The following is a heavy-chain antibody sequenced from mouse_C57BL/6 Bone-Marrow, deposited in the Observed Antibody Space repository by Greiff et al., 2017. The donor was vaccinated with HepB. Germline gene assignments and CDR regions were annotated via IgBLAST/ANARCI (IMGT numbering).Heavy chain of an antibody. CDR1: GYTFTSYW. CDR3: ASFDGYYLDY. CDR2: IHPNSGST. V-gene: IGHV1-64*01. D-gene: IGHD2-3*01. Sequence: QVQLQQPGAELVKPGASVKLSCKASGYTFTSYWMHWVKQRPGQGLEWIGMIHPNSGSTNYNEKFKSKATLTVDKSSSTAYMQRSSLTSEDSAVYYCASFDGYYLDYWGQGTTLTVSS. J-gene: IGHJ2*01.